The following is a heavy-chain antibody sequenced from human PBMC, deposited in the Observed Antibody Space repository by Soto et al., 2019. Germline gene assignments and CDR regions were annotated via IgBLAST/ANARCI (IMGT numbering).Heavy chain of an antibody. CDR1: GGSFSGYY. D-gene: IGHD6-6*01. J-gene: IGHJ5*02. Sequence: SETLRLPWAVYGGSFSGYYWCWFRQPPGKGLEWIGEINHSGSTNYKPSLKSRVTISVDTSKNQFSLKLSSVTAADTAVYYCARGAGIAARPINWFDPWGQGTLVTVSS. CDR3: ARGAGIAARPINWFDP. V-gene: IGHV4-34*01. CDR2: INHSGST.